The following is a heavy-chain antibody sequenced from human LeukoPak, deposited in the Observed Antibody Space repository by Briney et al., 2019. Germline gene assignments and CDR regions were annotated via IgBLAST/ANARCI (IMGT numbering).Heavy chain of an antibody. J-gene: IGHJ3*02. V-gene: IGHV1-2*02. CDR2: INPNSGGT. CDR1: GYTFTGYY. CDR3: ARDRVAAAGESDAFDI. D-gene: IGHD6-13*01. Sequence: ASVKVSCKASGYTFTGYYMHWVRQAPGQGLEWMGWINPNSGGTNYAQKLQGRVTMTTDTSTSTAYMELRSLRSDDTAVYYCARDRVAAAGESDAFDIWGQGTMVTVSS.